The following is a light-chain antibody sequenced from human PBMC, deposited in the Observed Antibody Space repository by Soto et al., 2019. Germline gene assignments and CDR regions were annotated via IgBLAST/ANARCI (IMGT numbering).Light chain of an antibody. CDR1: RSVNSY. CDR2: DAS. J-gene: IGKJ4*01. Sequence: EIVLTQSPATLSLSPGERATLSCRASRSVNSYLAWYQQKPGQAPRLLISDASNRATGIPARFSGSGSGTDFTLTISSLEPEDSAVYYCQQYNDLLTFGGGTKVEIK. CDR3: QQYNDLLT. V-gene: IGKV3-11*01.